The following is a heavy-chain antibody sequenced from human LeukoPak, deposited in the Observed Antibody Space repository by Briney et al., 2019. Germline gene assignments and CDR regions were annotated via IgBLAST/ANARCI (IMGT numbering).Heavy chain of an antibody. CDR1: GGALSSGGYY. Sequence: SETLSLTCTVSGGALSSGGYYWTWIRQPPGKGLEWIGNIYHSGTPYYNPSLKSRVTLSVDRSKNQFSLKMTSVTAADTAVCYCARDNIPVAGTGLSWFDPWGQGTLVTVSS. D-gene: IGHD6-13*01. J-gene: IGHJ5*02. CDR3: ARDNIPVAGTGLSWFDP. CDR2: IYHSGTP. V-gene: IGHV4-30-2*01.